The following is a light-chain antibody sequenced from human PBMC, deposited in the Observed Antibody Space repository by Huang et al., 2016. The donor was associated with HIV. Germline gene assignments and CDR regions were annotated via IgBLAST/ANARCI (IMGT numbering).Light chain of an antibody. CDR3: QQYNNWPPLT. CDR1: QSINSN. V-gene: IGKV3-15*01. Sequence: EVGMTQSPVTLSVSPGERSTLSCRASQSINSNLAWYQQKPGQAPRLLIDGASTRATGVQARFSGSGSGTEFSLTINSLQSEDYAVYYCQQYNNWPPLTFGGGTKVEMK. J-gene: IGKJ4*01. CDR2: GAS.